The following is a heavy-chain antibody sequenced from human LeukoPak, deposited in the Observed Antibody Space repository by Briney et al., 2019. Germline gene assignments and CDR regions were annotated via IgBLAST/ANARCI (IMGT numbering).Heavy chain of an antibody. D-gene: IGHD5-24*01. CDR1: GYTFNSYG. J-gene: IGHJ4*02. CDR2: INPNSGGT. CDR3: ARDIRAGSYNYFFDY. Sequence: ASVKVSCKSSGYTFNSYGITWVRQAPGQGLEWMGWINPNSGGTNYAQKFQGRVTMTRDMSTSTVYMELSSRRSEDTAVYYCARDIRAGSYNYFFDYWGQGTLVTVSS. V-gene: IGHV1-18*01.